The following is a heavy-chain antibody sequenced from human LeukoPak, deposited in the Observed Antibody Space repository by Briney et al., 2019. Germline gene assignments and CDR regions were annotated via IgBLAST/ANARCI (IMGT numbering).Heavy chain of an antibody. D-gene: IGHD3-10*01. CDR3: TTVLVTMVRGPYFG. Sequence: GGSLRLSCAASGFTFSNAWTSWVRQAPGKGLEWVGRIKSKTDGGTTDYAAPVKGRFTISRDDSKNTLYLQMNSLKTEDTAVYYCTTVLVTMVRGPYFGWGQGTLVTVSS. CDR1: GFTFSNAW. CDR2: IKSKTDGGTT. J-gene: IGHJ4*02. V-gene: IGHV3-15*01.